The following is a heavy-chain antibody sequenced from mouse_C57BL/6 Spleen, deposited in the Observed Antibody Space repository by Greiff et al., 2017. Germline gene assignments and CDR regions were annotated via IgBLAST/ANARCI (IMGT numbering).Heavy chain of an antibody. D-gene: IGHD2-1*01. CDR1: GFTFSSYA. V-gene: IGHV5-4*01. Sequence: EVMLVESGGGLVKPGGSLKLSCAASGFTFSSYAMSWVRQTPEKRLEWVATISAGGSYTYYPDNVKGRFTISRDNAKNNLYLQMSHLNSEDTAMYYCARDVYGNYDYAMDYWGQGTSVTVSS. CDR2: ISAGGSYT. J-gene: IGHJ4*01. CDR3: ARDVYGNYDYAMDY.